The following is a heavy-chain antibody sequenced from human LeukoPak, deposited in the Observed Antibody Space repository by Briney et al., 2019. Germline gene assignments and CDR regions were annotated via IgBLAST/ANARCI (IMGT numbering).Heavy chain of an antibody. D-gene: IGHD3-22*01. CDR1: GVTFSSYA. J-gene: IGHJ4*02. V-gene: IGHV1-69*05. CDR2: IIPIFGTA. CDR3: AVSRADSSGYYSDY. Sequence: SVKVSCKASGVTFSSYAISWVRQAPGQGLEWMGRIIPIFGTANYAQKFQGRVTITTDESTSTAYMELSSLRSEDTAVYYCAVSRADSSGYYSDYWGQGTLVTVSS.